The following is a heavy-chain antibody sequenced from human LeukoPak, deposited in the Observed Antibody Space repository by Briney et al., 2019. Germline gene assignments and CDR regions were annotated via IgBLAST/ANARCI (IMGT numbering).Heavy chain of an antibody. Sequence: SETLSLTCAVYGGSFSGYYWSWIRQPPGEGLEWIGEINHSGSTNYNPPLKSRVTISVDTSKNQFSLKLSSVTAADTAVYYCARMGVAAAGSSYWGQGTLVTVSS. V-gene: IGHV4-34*01. CDR3: ARMGVAAAGSSY. D-gene: IGHD6-13*01. CDR2: INHSGST. CDR1: GGSFSGYY. J-gene: IGHJ4*02.